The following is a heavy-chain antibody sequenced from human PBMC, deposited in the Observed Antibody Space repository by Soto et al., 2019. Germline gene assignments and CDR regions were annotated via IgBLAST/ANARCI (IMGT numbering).Heavy chain of an antibody. D-gene: IGHD3-10*01. CDR2: IYYSGRT. CDR3: ARGEVWCGEFCYLAY. Sequence: LCHRWSVAEGTSVDGGGCWSMKHQPPGKGLEWIGYIYYSGRTYYNPSLKSRVTRSVDTSKNQFSLKLSSVTAADTAVYYCARGEVWCGEFCYLAYRGKGT. V-gene: IGHV4-30-4*01. J-gene: IGHJ4*02. CDR1: EGTSVDGGGC.